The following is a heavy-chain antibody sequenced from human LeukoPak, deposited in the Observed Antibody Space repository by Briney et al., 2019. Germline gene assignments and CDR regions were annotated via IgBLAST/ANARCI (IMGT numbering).Heavy chain of an antibody. J-gene: IGHJ3*02. V-gene: IGHV4-39*07. CDR2: IYYSGST. CDR1: GGSISSSSYY. Sequence: SETLSLTCTVSGGSISSSSYYWGWIRQPPGKGLEWIGSIYYSGSTYYNPSLKSRVTISVDTSKNQFSLKLSSVTAADTAVYYCARGIAVAGSPTDAFDIWGQGTMVTVSS. CDR3: ARGIAVAGSPTDAFDI. D-gene: IGHD6-19*01.